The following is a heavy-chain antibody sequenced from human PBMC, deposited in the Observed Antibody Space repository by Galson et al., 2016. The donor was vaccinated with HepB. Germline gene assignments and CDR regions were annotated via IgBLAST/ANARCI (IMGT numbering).Heavy chain of an antibody. CDR3: AKERLVRRIFDH. Sequence: SLRLSCAASGFTVSSSYMNWVRRAPGKGLEWVSVIYSGGTAYFADSGGTTYYSDSVQGRFTISRDNSNNTLYLQMNGLRAEDTAVYYCAKERLVRRIFDHWGQGTLLTVSS. V-gene: IGHV3-53*01. J-gene: IGHJ4*02. CDR2: IYSGGTAYFADSGGTT. CDR1: GFTVSSSY. D-gene: IGHD1-1*01.